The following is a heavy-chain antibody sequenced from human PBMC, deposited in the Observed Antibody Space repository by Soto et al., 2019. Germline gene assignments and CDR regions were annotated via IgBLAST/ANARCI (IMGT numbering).Heavy chain of an antibody. CDR3: ARQAYSSSWYSFDY. D-gene: IGHD6-13*01. CDR2: IYYSGST. Sequence: SETLSLTCPVSGGSISSSSYYWGWIRQPPGKGLEWIGSIYYSGSTYYNPSLKSRVTISVDTSKNQFSLKLSSVTAADTAVYYCARQAYSSSWYSFDYWGQGTLVPVSS. V-gene: IGHV4-39*01. J-gene: IGHJ4*02. CDR1: GGSISSSSYY.